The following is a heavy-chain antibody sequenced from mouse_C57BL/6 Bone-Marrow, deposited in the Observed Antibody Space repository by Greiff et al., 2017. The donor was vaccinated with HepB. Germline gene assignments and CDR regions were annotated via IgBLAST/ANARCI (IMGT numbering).Heavy chain of an antibody. D-gene: IGHD1-1*02. Sequence: EVQGVESGPVLVKPGASVKMSCKASGYTFTDYYMNWVKQSHGKSLEWIGVINPYNGGTSYNQKFKGKATLTVDKSSSTAYMELNSLTSEDSAVYYCARCGSGLYYYAMDYWGQGTSVTVSS. V-gene: IGHV1-19*01. CDR1: GYTFTDYY. CDR3: ARCGSGLYYYAMDY. J-gene: IGHJ4*01. CDR2: INPYNGGT.